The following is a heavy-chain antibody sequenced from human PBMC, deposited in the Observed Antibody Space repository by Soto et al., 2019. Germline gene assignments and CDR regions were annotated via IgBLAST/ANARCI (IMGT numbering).Heavy chain of an antibody. V-gene: IGHV3-23*01. CDR2: ISGSGGTT. J-gene: IGHJ3*02. CDR3: VKVRTTATTHDASDI. Sequence: EVQLLESGGGLVQPGGSLRLSCAASGFTFSSYAMNWVRQAPGKGLEWVSAISGSGGTTYHADSVKGRFTISRDNSKSTLYLQMSNLRAEDTAVYYCVKVRTTATTHDASDIWGQGTMVTVSS. D-gene: IGHD4-17*01. CDR1: GFTFSSYA.